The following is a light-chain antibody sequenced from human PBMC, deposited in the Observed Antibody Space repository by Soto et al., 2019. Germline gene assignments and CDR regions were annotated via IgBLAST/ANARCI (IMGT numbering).Light chain of an antibody. CDR3: QQYYSTPRT. V-gene: IGKV4-1*01. CDR2: WAS. CDR1: QSILNSSNNRNY. J-gene: IGKJ1*01. Sequence: DIVMTQSPDSLAVSLGERATINCKSSQSILNSSNNRNYLAWYQQKPGQPPKLLIYWASTRESGVPDRFSGSGSGTDFTLIISSLQAEDVAVYYFQQYYSTPRTFGQGTKVEI.